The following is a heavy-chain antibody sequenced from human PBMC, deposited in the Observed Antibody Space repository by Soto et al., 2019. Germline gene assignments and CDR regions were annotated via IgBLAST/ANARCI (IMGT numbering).Heavy chain of an antibody. D-gene: IGHD3-22*01. CDR1: GGSISSNSYY. V-gene: IGHV4-39*01. CDR2: IYYSGST. CDR3: ARQLGGYYYDY. J-gene: IGHJ4*02. Sequence: QLQLQESGPGLVKPSETLSLTCTVSGGSISSNSYYWGWIRQPPGKGLEWIGVIYYSGSTYYNPSLESRVPMFVDTSKNQFSLKLSSVTAADTAVFYCARQLGGYYYDYWGQGTLVTVSS.